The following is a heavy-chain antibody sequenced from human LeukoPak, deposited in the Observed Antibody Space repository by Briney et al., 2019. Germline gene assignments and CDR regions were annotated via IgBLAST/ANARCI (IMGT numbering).Heavy chain of an antibody. CDR2: ISYSGRT. CDR3: ARLRAYYYDSGGYYNFDF. D-gene: IGHD3-22*01. Sequence: SETLSLTCTVSGGSTSSSSFYWGWIRQPPGKGLECIGRISYSGRTYYNPSLQSRVTISVDTSKNQFSLRLSSVTAADTAVYYCARLRAYYYDSGGYYNFDFWGQGTLVTVSS. J-gene: IGHJ4*02. V-gene: IGHV4-39*01. CDR1: GGSTSSSSFY.